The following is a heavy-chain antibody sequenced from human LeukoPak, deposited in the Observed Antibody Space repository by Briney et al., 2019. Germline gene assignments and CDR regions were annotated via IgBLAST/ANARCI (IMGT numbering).Heavy chain of an antibody. Sequence: PGGSLRLSCAASGFTFSSYWMHWVRQVPGKGLVWVARINPGGSSITYADSVKGRFTISRDNAKNTLYLQMDSLRAEDTGVYYCARGNQADGYWGQGTLVTVSS. CDR1: GFTFSSYW. D-gene: IGHD1-14*01. CDR2: INPGGSSI. CDR3: ARGNQADGY. J-gene: IGHJ4*02. V-gene: IGHV3-74*01.